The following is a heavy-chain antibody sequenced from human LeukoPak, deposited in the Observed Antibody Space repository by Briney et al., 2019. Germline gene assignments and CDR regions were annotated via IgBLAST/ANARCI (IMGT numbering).Heavy chain of an antibody. CDR1: GFTFSNAW. CDR2: IKSKTDGGTT. CDR3: TTYYYDSSGYYR. V-gene: IGHV3-15*01. Sequence: PGGSPRLSCAASGFTFSNAWMSWVRQAPGKGLEWVGRIKSKTDGGTTDYAAPVKGRFTISRDDSKNTLYLQMNSLKTEDTAVDYCTTYYYDSSGYYRWGQGTLVTVSS. J-gene: IGHJ4*02. D-gene: IGHD3-22*01.